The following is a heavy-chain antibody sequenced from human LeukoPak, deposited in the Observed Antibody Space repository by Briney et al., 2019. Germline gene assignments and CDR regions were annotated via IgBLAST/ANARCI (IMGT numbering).Heavy chain of an antibody. CDR2: IKQDGSEK. J-gene: IGHJ4*02. D-gene: IGHD3-10*01. CDR3: ARPSYNSGSFFDY. CDR1: GFTFSSYW. Sequence: PGGSLRLSCAASGFTFSSYWMSWVRQAPGKGLEWVANIKQDGSEKYYVDSVKGRFTISRDNAKNSLYLQMNSLRVEDTAVYYCARPSYNSGSFFDYWGQGSLVTVS. V-gene: IGHV3-7*01.